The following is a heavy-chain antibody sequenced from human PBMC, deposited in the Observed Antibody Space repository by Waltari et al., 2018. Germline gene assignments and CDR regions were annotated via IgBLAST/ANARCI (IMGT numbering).Heavy chain of an antibody. CDR1: GGSFSGYS. CDR2: INHSGST. CDR3: ARGPGGVGVYSSSYRSWKINPGVAFDI. J-gene: IGHJ3*02. D-gene: IGHD6-6*01. Sequence: QVQLQQWGAGLLKPSETLSLTCAVYGGSFSGYSWSWIRQPPGKGLEGDGEINHSGSTNYNPSLKSRVTISVDTSKNQFSLKLSSVTAADTAVYYCARGPGGVGVYSSSYRSWKINPGVAFDIWGQGTMVTVSS. V-gene: IGHV4-34*01.